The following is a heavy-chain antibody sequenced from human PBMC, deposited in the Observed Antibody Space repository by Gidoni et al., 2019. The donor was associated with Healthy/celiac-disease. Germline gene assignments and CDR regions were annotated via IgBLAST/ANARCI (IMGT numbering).Heavy chain of an antibody. CDR3: ASGGTHGDSYGLYFDY. CDR1: GGTFSSYA. J-gene: IGHJ4*02. Sequence: QVQLVQSGAEVKKPGSSVKVSCKASGGTFSSYAISWVRQAPGQGLEWMGGIILIFGTANYAQKFQGRVTITADESTSTAYMELSSLRSEDTAVYYCASGGTHGDSYGLYFDYWGQGTLVTVSS. D-gene: IGHD5-18*01. V-gene: IGHV1-69*01. CDR2: IILIFGTA.